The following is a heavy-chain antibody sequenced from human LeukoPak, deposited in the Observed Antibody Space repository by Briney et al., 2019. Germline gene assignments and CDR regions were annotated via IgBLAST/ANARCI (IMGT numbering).Heavy chain of an antibody. J-gene: IGHJ4*02. V-gene: IGHV3-43D*03. CDR2: ISGDGGST. CDR1: GFTFEDYA. D-gene: IGHD6-13*01. Sequence: GGSLRLSCAASGFTFEDYAMLWVRQAPGKGREGVSLISGDGGSTYYADSVKGRFTISRANSKKSLYLQMNSLRAEDTALYYCAKVSGKYGSTWYYFDNWGQGTLVTVSS. CDR3: AKVSGKYGSTWYYFDN.